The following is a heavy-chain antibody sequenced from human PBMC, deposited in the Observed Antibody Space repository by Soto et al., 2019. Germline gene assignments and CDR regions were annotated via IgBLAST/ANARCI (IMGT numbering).Heavy chain of an antibody. Sequence: QVQLVEYGGGVVQPGRSLRLSCAASGFTFSSYAMHWVRQAPGKGLEWVAVISYDGSNKYYADSVKGRSTISRDNSKNTLYLQMNSLRDEDTAVYYCARGDLGWYFDLWGRGTLVTVSS. V-gene: IGHV3-30-3*01. CDR2: ISYDGSNK. J-gene: IGHJ2*01. CDR1: GFTFSSYA. D-gene: IGHD1-26*01. CDR3: ARGDLGWYFDL.